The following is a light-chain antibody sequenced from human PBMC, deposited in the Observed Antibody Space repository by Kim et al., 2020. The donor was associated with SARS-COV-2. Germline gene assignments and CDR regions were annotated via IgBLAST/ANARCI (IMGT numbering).Light chain of an antibody. CDR2: ADN. J-gene: IGLJ1*01. CDR1: SGHIATEY. CDR3: HSYDRDSHV. Sequence: IPCTRASGHIATEYVQRYQQRPGSAPATVIYADNERPSGVPDRFSGSSDASSNSASLTISGLKTEDEADYYCHSYDRDSHVFGTGTKVTVL. V-gene: IGLV6-57*03.